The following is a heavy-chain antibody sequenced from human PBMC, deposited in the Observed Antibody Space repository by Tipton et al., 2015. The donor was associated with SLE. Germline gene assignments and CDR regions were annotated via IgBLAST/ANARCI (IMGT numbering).Heavy chain of an antibody. J-gene: IGHJ4*02. CDR3: ARDDCGSGSSFDY. D-gene: IGHD3-10*01. V-gene: IGHV1-8*02. CDR2: MNPDSGNT. CDR1: GYTFTTYG. Sequence: QVQLVQSGAEVKKPGASVKVSCKASGYTFTTYGINWVRQATGQGLEWMGWMNPDSGNTGYAQKFQGRVTMTTDTSTSTAYKELRSLRSDDTAVYYFARDDCGSGSSFDYWGQGTLATVST.